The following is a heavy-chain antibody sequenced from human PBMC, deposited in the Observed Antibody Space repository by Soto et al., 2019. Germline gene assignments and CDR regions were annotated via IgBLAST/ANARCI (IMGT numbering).Heavy chain of an antibody. D-gene: IGHD2-2*01. CDR2: ISSSSSTT. CDR1: GFTFSSYS. J-gene: IGHJ4*02. V-gene: IGHV3-48*01. Sequence: EVQLVESGGGLVQPGGSLRLCCAASGFTFSSYSMNWVRQAPGKGLEWVSYISSSSSTTYYADSVKGRFTISRDNAKNSLYLQMNSLRAEDTAVSYCASPLSSTRTYWGQGTLVTVSS. CDR3: ASPLSSTRTY.